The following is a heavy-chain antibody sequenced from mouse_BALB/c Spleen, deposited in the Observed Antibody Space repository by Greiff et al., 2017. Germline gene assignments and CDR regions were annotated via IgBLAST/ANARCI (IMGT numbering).Heavy chain of an antibody. CDR2: ISDGGSCT. CDR3: ARDNRLRGYFDV. CDR1: GFTFSDYY. D-gene: IGHD1-2*01. Sequence: EVKLMESGGGLVKPGGSLKLSCAASGFTFSDYYMYWVRQTPEKRLEWVATISDGGSCTYYPDSVKGRFTISRDNAKNNLYLQMSSLKSEDTAMYYCARDNRLRGYFDVWGAGTTVTVSS. V-gene: IGHV5-4*02. J-gene: IGHJ1*01.